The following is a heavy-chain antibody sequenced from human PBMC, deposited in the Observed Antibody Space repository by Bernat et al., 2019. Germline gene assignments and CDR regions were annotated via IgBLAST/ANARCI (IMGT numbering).Heavy chain of an antibody. D-gene: IGHD1-26*01. Sequence: QVQLVESGGGLVKPGGSLRLSCAASGFTFSSYAMHWVRQAPGKGLEWVAVISYDGSNKYYADSVKGRFTISRDNSKNTLYLQMNSLRAEDTAVYYCAKDLGVGATYYFDYWGQGTLVTVSS. CDR1: GFTFSSYA. CDR3: AKDLGVGATYYFDY. J-gene: IGHJ4*02. V-gene: IGHV3-30*04. CDR2: ISYDGSNK.